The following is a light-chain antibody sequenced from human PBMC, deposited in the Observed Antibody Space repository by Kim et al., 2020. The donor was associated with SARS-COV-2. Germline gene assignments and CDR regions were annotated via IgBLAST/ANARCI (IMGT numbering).Light chain of an antibody. Sequence: RATINCKSSQSVFYSSNNKNYLAWYRQKSGQPPKLLIYWASTRESGVPDRFSGSGSGTDFTLTISSLQAEDVAVYYCLQYYAPPHSFGQGTKLEI. CDR3: LQYYAPPHS. V-gene: IGKV4-1*01. CDR2: WAS. CDR1: QSVFYSSNNKNY. J-gene: IGKJ2*03.